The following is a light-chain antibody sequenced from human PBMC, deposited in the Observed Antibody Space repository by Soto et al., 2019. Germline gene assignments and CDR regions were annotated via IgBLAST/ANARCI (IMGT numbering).Light chain of an antibody. J-gene: IGKJ5*01. CDR3: EQRSDGIT. Sequence: VITQTPATLSVYPEERATLSCRANQTISSNLACYQQKPGQAPRLLVYDASNRATDIPARFSGSGSGTDFALTISSLGPEDFAVYFCEQRSDGITFGQGTRLEI. CDR2: DAS. CDR1: QTISSN. V-gene: IGKV3-11*01.